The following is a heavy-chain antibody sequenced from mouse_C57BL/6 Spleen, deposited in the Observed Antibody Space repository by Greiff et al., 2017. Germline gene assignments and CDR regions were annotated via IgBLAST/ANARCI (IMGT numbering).Heavy chain of an antibody. V-gene: IGHV1-72*01. CDR3: ARRDYDYDRYAMDY. D-gene: IGHD2-4*01. Sequence: QVQLKQPGAELVKPGASVKLSCKASGYTFTSYWMHWVKQRPGRGLEWIGRIDPNSGGTKYNEKFKSKATLTVDKPSSTAYMQLSSLTSEDSAVYYCARRDYDYDRYAMDYWGQGTSVTVSS. CDR2: IDPNSGGT. CDR1: GYTFTSYW. J-gene: IGHJ4*01.